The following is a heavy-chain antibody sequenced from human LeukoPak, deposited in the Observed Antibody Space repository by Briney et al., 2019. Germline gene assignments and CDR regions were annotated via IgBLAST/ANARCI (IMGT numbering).Heavy chain of an antibody. CDR1: GYTFTGYY. CDR2: INTNTGNP. J-gene: IGHJ4*02. D-gene: IGHD6-19*01. V-gene: IGHV7-4-1*02. CDR3: ARGYSSRFDY. Sequence: ASVKVSCKASGYTFTGYYMHWVRQAPGQGLEWMGWINTNTGNPTYAQGFTGRFVFSLDTSVSTAYLQISSLKAEDTAVYYCARGYSSRFDYWGQGTLVTVSS.